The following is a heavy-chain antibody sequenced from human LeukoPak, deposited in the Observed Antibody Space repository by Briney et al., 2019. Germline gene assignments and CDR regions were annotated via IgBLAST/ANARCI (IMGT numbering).Heavy chain of an antibody. D-gene: IGHD3-10*01. Sequence: ASVKVSCKASGYTFTAYYLRWVRQAPGQGLEWMGWINPNSGGTNYAQKFQGRVTMTRDTSISTAYMELSRLRSDDTAVYYCASSDSGYYGSGSYNYWGQGTLVTVSS. V-gene: IGHV1-2*02. CDR3: ASSDSGYYGSGSYNY. CDR2: INPNSGGT. J-gene: IGHJ4*02. CDR1: GYTFTAYY.